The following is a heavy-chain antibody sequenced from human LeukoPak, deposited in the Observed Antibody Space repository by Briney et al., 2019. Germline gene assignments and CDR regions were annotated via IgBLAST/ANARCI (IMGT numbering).Heavy chain of an antibody. CDR3: ARGSGIAGAGTSSPFDY. CDR1: GLTFSSSG. D-gene: IGHD6-19*01. Sequence: GRSLRLSCAASGLTFSSSGMHWVRQAPGKGLEWVAVISYDASNKYYADSAKGRFTNARDNSKNTQYLKMNSLRAEDTAVYYCARGSGIAGAGTSSPFDYWGQGTLVTVSS. J-gene: IGHJ4*02. V-gene: IGHV3-30-3*01. CDR2: ISYDASNK.